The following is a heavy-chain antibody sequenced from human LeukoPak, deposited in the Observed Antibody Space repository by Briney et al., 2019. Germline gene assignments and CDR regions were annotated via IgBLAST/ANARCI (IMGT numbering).Heavy chain of an antibody. Sequence: SETLSLTCTVSGGSIRSSYYYWGWIRQPPGKGLEWIGSIYDSGSTYYNPSLKSRVTISVDTSKNQFSLKLSSVTAADTAVYYCARARYCSGGSCYSKLVYYYYGMDVWGQGTTVTVSS. CDR2: IYDSGST. CDR1: GGSIRSSYYY. D-gene: IGHD2-15*01. CDR3: ARARYCSGGSCYSKLVYYYYGMDV. J-gene: IGHJ6*02. V-gene: IGHV4-39*01.